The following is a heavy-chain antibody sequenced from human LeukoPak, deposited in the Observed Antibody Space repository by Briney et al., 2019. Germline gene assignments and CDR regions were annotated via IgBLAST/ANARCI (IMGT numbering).Heavy chain of an antibody. CDR2: ISSSSSYI. CDR3: ARDGGHYGGNSFDY. V-gene: IGHV3-21*01. Sequence: PGLTLRLCCAASGFTFRSYSMKGFRQAAGKELNSVSSISSSSSYIYYADSVKGRFTISRDNAKNSLYLQMNSLRAEDTAVYYCARDGGHYGGNSFDYWGQGTLVTVSS. D-gene: IGHD4-23*01. CDR1: GFTFRSYS. J-gene: IGHJ4*02.